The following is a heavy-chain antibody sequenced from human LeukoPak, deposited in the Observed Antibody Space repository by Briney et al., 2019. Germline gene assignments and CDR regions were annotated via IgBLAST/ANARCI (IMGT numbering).Heavy chain of an antibody. D-gene: IGHD2-8*01. Sequence: SETLSLTCTVSGGSISSGGYYWSWIRQHPGKGLEWIGYIYYSGSTYYNPSLKSRVTISVDTSKNQFSLKLGSVTAADTAVYYCASTLGYCTNGVCFRGGNWFDPWGQGTLVTVSS. CDR3: ASTLGYCTNGVCFRGGNWFDP. CDR2: IYYSGST. CDR1: GGSISSGGYY. V-gene: IGHV4-31*03. J-gene: IGHJ5*02.